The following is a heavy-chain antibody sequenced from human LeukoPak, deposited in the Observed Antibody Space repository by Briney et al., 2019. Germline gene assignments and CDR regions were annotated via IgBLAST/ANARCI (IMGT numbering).Heavy chain of an antibody. V-gene: IGHV4-59*01. J-gene: IGHJ5*02. CDR1: GGSISSYY. CDR2: IYCSGST. CDR3: ARMYSSFFRRFDP. D-gene: IGHD6-19*01. Sequence: SETLSLTCTVSGGSISSYYWSWIRQPPGKGLEWIGYIYCSGSTNYNPSLKSLVTISVDRSKNQFSLKLTSVTTADTAVYYCARMYSSFFRRFDPWGQGTLVTVSA.